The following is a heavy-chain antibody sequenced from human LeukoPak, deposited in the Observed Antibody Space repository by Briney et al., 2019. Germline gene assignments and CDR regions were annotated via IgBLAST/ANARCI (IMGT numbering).Heavy chain of an antibody. D-gene: IGHD6-19*01. J-gene: IGHJ3*02. CDR3: AREGDNIAVAGSAGWALDI. Sequence: GGSLRLSCAASGFTFSDYYMSWIRQAPGKGLEWVSYISNSGSTISYADSVEGRFTISRDNAKNSLYLQMNSLRAEDTAVYYCAREGDNIAVAGSAGWALDIWAKGQWSPSLQ. CDR1: GFTFSDYY. V-gene: IGHV3-11*04. CDR2: ISNSGSTI.